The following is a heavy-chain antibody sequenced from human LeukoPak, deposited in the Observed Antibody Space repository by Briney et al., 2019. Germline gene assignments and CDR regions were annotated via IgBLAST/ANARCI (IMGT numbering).Heavy chain of an antibody. J-gene: IGHJ6*04. CDR1: GFTFDDYA. V-gene: IGHV3-43*02. D-gene: IGHD3-10*01. CDR3: AKDKVGEPGYYYYYYGMDV. CDR2: ISGDGGST. Sequence: GGSLRLSCAASGFTFDDYAMHWVRQAPGKGLEWVSLISGDGGSTYYADSVKGRFTISRDNSKNSLYLQMNSLRTEDTALYYCAKDKVGEPGYYYYYYGMDVWGEGTRVTVSS.